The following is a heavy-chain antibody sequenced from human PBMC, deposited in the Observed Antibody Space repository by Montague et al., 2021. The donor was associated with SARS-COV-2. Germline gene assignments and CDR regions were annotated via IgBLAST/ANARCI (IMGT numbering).Heavy chain of an antibody. D-gene: IGHD3-3*01. CDR2: INHSGSS. Sequence: SETLSLTCAVYGGSFTGYYWTWIRQPPGKGLERIGEINHSGSSNYNPSLESRVTMSVDTSKNQFSLRLKSVSAADTAVYYCATAQVTIFGVLIMLPAAGAVDVWGQGTTVTVSS. CDR3: ATAQVTIFGVLIMLPAAGAVDV. V-gene: IGHV4-34*01. CDR1: GGSFTGYY. J-gene: IGHJ3*01.